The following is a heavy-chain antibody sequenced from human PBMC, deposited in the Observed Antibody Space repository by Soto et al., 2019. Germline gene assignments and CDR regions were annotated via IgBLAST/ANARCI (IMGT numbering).Heavy chain of an antibody. V-gene: IGHV3-74*01. CDR1: GFTFSSYW. J-gene: IGHJ3*02. Sequence: EVQLVESGGGLVQPGGSLRLSCAASGFTFSSYWMHWVRQAPGKGLVWVSCINSDGSSTSYADSVKGRFTISRDNAKNTLYLQMNSLRAEDTAVYYCARDQGGYDYGDAFDIWGQGTMVTVSS. CDR2: INSDGSST. D-gene: IGHD5-12*01. CDR3: ARDQGGYDYGDAFDI.